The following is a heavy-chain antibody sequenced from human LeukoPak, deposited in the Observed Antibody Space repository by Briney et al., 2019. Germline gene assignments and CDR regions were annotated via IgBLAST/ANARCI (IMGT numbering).Heavy chain of an antibody. CDR3: ARDNWGTPDGIDGFDI. D-gene: IGHD7-27*01. CDR2: ISISGSTI. V-gene: IGHV3-48*03. CDR1: GFPFSSYE. J-gene: IGHJ3*02. Sequence: GGSLRLSCAASGFPFSSYEMNWVRQAPGRGLEWILYISISGSTIYYADSVKGRFTISRDNAKNSLYLQMNSPRAEDTAVYYCARDNWGTPDGIDGFDIWGQGTMVTVS.